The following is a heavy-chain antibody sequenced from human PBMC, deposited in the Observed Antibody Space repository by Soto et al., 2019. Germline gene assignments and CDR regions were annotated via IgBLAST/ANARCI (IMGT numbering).Heavy chain of an antibody. CDR1: GFNFSRYW. CDR3: ARDLSSCSSARCYSYYYGMDV. Sequence: GGSLRLSCSASGFNFSRYWTHWVRHVPGRGLVWVSHINSDGSRTTYADSVKGRFTISRDNAKNTLYLQMNSLRAEDRAVYYCARDLSSCSSARCYSYYYGMDVWGQGTTVTVSS. D-gene: IGHD2-2*01. V-gene: IGHV3-74*01. J-gene: IGHJ6*02. CDR2: INSDGSRT.